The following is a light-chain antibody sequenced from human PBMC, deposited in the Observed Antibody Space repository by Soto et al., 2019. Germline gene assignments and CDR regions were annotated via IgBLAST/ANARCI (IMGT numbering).Light chain of an antibody. J-gene: IGKJ4*01. V-gene: IGKV3-20*01. Sequence: EIEVTQSPGTLSLSPGERATLSCRASQSISTDRVAWYQQKPGQPPRLLIYGTSSRATGGIADRFRGSGSGTDFTLTISRLEPEDFAVYYCEYYGSSITFAGGTKVDIK. CDR3: EYYGSSIT. CDR2: GTS. CDR1: QSISTDR.